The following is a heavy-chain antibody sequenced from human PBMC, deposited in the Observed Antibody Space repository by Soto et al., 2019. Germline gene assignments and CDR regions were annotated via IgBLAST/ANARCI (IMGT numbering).Heavy chain of an antibody. CDR1: GFTFSTYA. D-gene: IGHD2-15*01. Sequence: EVVLLESGGGLVQPEGSLRLSCAASGFTFSTYAMGWVRQAPGKGLEWVSVVSSGGGTHYADSVKGRFTASRDNSKNTLSLQMTSLRADDTAVYYCAKRRGAGGHFDYWGQGALVTVSS. CDR3: AKRRGAGGHFDY. V-gene: IGHV3-23*01. J-gene: IGHJ4*02. CDR2: VSSGGGT.